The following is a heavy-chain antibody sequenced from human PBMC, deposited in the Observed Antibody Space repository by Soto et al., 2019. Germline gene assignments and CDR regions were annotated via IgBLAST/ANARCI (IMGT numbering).Heavy chain of an antibody. Sequence: ASVKVSCKASGYTFTSYGISWVRQAPEQGLEWMGWISAYNGNTNYAQKLQGRVTMTTDTSTSTAYMELRSLRSDDTAVYYCARADYDFWSGSPGSFDYWGQGTLVTVSS. J-gene: IGHJ4*02. CDR3: ARADYDFWSGSPGSFDY. D-gene: IGHD3-3*01. CDR1: GYTFTSYG. CDR2: ISAYNGNT. V-gene: IGHV1-18*04.